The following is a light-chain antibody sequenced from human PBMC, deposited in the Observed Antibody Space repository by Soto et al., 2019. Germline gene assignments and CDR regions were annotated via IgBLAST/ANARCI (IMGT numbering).Light chain of an antibody. J-gene: IGKJ5*01. V-gene: IGKV3D-20*02. CDR2: GAS. CDR1: QSVSSSY. Sequence: EIVLTQSPGTLSLSPGERATLSCRASQSVSSSYLAWYQQKPGQAPRPLIYGASSRATGIPDRFSGSGSGTDFTLTISRLEPEDFAVYYCQQRSDSITFGQGTRLEI. CDR3: QQRSDSIT.